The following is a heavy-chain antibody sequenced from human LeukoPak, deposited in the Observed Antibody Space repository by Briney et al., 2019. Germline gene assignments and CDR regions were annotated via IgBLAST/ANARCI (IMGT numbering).Heavy chain of an antibody. CDR2: IKQDGSEK. CDR3: ARDRVTMTTNAFDI. D-gene: IGHD4-17*01. V-gene: IGHV3-7*01. Sequence: GGSLRLSCAASGFTFNSYWMSWVRQAPGKGREWVANIKQDGSEKYYVDSVKGRFTISRDNAKNSLYLQMNSLRAEDTAVYYCARDRVTMTTNAFDIWGQGTMVTVSS. CDR1: GFTFNSYW. J-gene: IGHJ3*02.